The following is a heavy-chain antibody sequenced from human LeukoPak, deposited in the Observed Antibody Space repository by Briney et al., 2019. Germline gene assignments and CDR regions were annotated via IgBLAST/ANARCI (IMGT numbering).Heavy chain of an antibody. V-gene: IGHV1-18*01. Sequence: ASVKVSCKASGYTFTSYGISWVRQAPGQGLEWMGWISAYNGNTNYAQKLQGRVTMTTDTSTSTAYMELRSLRSDDTAVYYCAGDYYGSGSYYIPTYYFDYWGQGTLVTVSS. CDR3: AGDYYGSGSYYIPTYYFDY. D-gene: IGHD3-10*01. CDR2: ISAYNGNT. J-gene: IGHJ4*02. CDR1: GYTFTSYG.